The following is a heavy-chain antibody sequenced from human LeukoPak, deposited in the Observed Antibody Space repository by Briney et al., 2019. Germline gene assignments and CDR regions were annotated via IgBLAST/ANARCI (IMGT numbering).Heavy chain of an antibody. CDR3: ARIKAVAKIYYYYMDV. Sequence: SETLSLTCAVYGGSFSGYYWSWIRQPPGKGLEWIGEINHSGNTNYNPSLKSRVTISVDTSKNQLSVKLSSVTAADTAVYYCARIKAVAKIYYYYMDVWGKGTTVTISS. D-gene: IGHD6-19*01. CDR2: INHSGNT. CDR1: GGSFSGYY. J-gene: IGHJ6*03. V-gene: IGHV4-34*01.